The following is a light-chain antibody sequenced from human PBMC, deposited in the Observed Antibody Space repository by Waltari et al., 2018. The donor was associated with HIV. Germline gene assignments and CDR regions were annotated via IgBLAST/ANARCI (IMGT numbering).Light chain of an antibody. CDR1: SSNIGAGYD. J-gene: IGLJ3*02. CDR2: STN. Sequence: QSVLTQPPSVSGAPGQGVTISCAGTSSNIGAGYDVHWYLQLPGTAPKLLIFSTNNRPSGVPDRCSGSKSGTSASLAITGLQAEDEADYYCQSFDSTVRGWVFGGGTKLTVL. V-gene: IGLV1-40*01. CDR3: QSFDSTVRGWV.